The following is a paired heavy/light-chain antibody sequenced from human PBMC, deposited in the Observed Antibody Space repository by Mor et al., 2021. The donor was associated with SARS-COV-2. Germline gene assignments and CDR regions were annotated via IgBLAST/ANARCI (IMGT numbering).Light chain of an antibody. J-gene: IGKJ1*01. CDR3: LQHDNFPLT. Sequence: ETTLTQSPAFMSATPGDTVFISCRASQDIDDDVNWYQQKPGEAPVFLIQEATTLIPGIPRRFSGSGYGRKFTLTINSIESDDAAYYFCLQHDNFPLTFGQGTKVEIK. CDR1: QDIDDD. CDR2: EAT. V-gene: IGKV5-2*01.
Heavy chain of an antibody. Sequence: QVQLQESGPRLVKVSETLSLTCTVSGGSISNYYWSWIRQAPGKGLEWIGQIDDRGNTKYNPSLQSRVAISLDTSKSQFSLKLTSVNTVDTAVYYCARVRPSVTSTYGMDVWGQGTTVTVSS. CDR2: IDDRGNT. V-gene: IGHV4-59*01. CDR1: GGSISNYY. D-gene: IGHD4-17*01. CDR3: ARVRPSVTSTYGMDV. J-gene: IGHJ6*02.